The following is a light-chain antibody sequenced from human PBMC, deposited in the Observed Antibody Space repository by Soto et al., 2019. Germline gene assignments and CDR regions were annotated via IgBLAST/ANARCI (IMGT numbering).Light chain of an antibody. J-gene: IGKJ5*01. V-gene: IGKV3-20*01. CDR2: GAS. CDR1: QSVSSSY. CDR3: QQSGGSSIT. Sequence: EIVLTQSPGTLSLSPGERATLSCRASQSVSSSYLAWYLQKPGQAPRLLIYGASSRATGIPDRFSGSGSGPDFTLTISRLEPEDFAVYYCQQSGGSSITFGQGTRLEIK.